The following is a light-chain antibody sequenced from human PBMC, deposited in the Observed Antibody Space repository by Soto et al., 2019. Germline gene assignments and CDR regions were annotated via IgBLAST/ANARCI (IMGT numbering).Light chain of an antibody. CDR3: IQGEQLPRT. Sequence: DVVMTQSPLSLPVTLGQPASISFRSSQSLLYSDGNTYFTWFQQRPGQSPRRLIYRVSGRDSGVPERFRGSGSSTDFTLKISRVEAEDVGVYYCIQGEQLPRTFGNGPKVDI. CDR2: RVS. CDR1: QSLLYSDGNTY. J-gene: IGKJ1*01. V-gene: IGKV2-30*01.